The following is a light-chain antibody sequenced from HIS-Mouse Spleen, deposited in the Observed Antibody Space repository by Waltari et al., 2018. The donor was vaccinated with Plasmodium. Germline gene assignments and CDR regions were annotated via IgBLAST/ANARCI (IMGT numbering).Light chain of an antibody. J-gene: IGLJ3*02. CDR2: EDS. Sequence: SYEPTQPPSASVSPGQTARTTCSGTALQNKYAYSYQQKPGQAPVLVIYEDSKRPPGIPERFSGSSSGTMATLTISGAQVEDEADYYCYSTDSSGNDRVFGGGTKLTVL. V-gene: IGLV3-10*01. CDR3: YSTDSSGNDRV. CDR1: ALQNKY.